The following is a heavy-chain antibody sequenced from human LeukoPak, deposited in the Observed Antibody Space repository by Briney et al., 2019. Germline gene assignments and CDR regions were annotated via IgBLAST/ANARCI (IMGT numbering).Heavy chain of an antibody. J-gene: IGHJ4*02. CDR3: AFDYGDYLFDY. D-gene: IGHD4-17*01. CDR1: GFTFSSYA. V-gene: IGHV3-48*01. CDR2: ISSSSSTI. Sequence: GGSLRLSCAASGFTFSSYAMSWVRQAPGKGLEWVSYISSSSSTIYYADSVKGRFTISRDNAKNSLYLQMNSLRAEDTAVYYCAFDYGDYLFDYWGQGTLVTVSS.